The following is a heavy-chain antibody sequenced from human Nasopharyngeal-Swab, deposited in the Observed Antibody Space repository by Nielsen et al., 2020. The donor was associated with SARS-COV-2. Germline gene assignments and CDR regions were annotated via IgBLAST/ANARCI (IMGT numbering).Heavy chain of an antibody. D-gene: IGHD2-21*02. CDR2: ISSSSSYI. CDR3: ARESVVTGMDDAPDI. V-gene: IGHV3-21*01. CDR1: GFTFSSYS. Sequence: GESLKISCAASGFTFSSYSMNWVRQAPGKGLEWVSSISSSSSYIYYADSVKGRFTISRDNAKNSLYLQMNSLRAEDTAVYYCARESVVTGMDDAPDIWGRGTMVTVSS. J-gene: IGHJ3*02.